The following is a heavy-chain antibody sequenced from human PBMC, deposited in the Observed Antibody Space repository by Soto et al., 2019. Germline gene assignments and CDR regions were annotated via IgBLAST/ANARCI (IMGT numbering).Heavy chain of an antibody. D-gene: IGHD5-18*01. CDR1: GFTFSSYS. CDR2: ISSSSSTI. V-gene: IGHV3-48*02. J-gene: IGHJ6*02. CDR3: ARDRVAMVTRGYYYYGIDV. Sequence: LRLSCAASGFTFSSYSMNWVRQAPGKGLEWVSYISSSSSTIYYADSVKGRFTISRDNAKNSLYLQMNSLRDEDTAVYYCARDRVAMVTRGYYYYGIDVWGQGTTVTFSS.